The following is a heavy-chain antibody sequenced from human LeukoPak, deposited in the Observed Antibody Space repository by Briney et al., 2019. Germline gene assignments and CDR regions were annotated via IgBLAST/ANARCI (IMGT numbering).Heavy chain of an antibody. J-gene: IGHJ4*02. V-gene: IGHV4-31*03. CDR2: ISYSGNT. Sequence: PSQTLSLTCTVSGGSISSTGSYWTWLRQYPGKGLEWIGYISYSGNTYYNPSLKSRVTISVDTSKNQFSLKLTSVTAADTAVYHCARRSTATYFFDNRGRGTLVTVSS. CDR1: GGSISSTGSY. D-gene: IGHD5-24*01. CDR3: ARRSTATYFFDN.